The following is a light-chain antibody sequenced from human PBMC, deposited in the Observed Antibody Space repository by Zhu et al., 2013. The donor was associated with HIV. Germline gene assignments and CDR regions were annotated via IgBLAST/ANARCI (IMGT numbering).Light chain of an antibody. V-gene: IGKV3-11*01. CDR1: QSVSSN. Sequence: IVLTQSPATLSVSPGERATLSCRASQSVSSNLAWYQQKPGQAPRLLIYDASTRATGIPARFSGSGSGTDFTLTISSLEPEDFAVYYCQQRSIWFTFGQGTKLE. CDR2: DAS. CDR3: QQRSIWFT. J-gene: IGKJ2*01.